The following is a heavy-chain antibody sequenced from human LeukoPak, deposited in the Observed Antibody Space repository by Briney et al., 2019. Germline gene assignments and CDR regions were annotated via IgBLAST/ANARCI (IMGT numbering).Heavy chain of an antibody. Sequence: GGSLRLSCAASGFTFDDYGMSWVRQAPGKGLEWVSGINWNGGSTGYADSVKGRFTISRDNAKSSLYLQMNSLRAEDTALYYCARSSSSGYYYNLDYWGQGTLATVSS. V-gene: IGHV3-20*04. CDR2: INWNGGST. D-gene: IGHD3-22*01. J-gene: IGHJ4*02. CDR1: GFTFDDYG. CDR3: ARSSSSGYYYNLDY.